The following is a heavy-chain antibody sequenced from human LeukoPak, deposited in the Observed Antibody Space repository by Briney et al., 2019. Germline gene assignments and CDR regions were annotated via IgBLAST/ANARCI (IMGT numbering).Heavy chain of an antibody. CDR3: ARSVVTATLGWFDP. Sequence: SETLSLTCAVSGYSLSSGYSWDWIRQPPGKGLDWIGNIYHSGSTYYNPSLKSRVTISVDKSQYQFSLKLRSVTAADTAVYYCARSVVTATLGWFDPWGQGTLVTVSS. CDR2: IYHSGST. V-gene: IGHV4-38-2*01. D-gene: IGHD2-21*02. J-gene: IGHJ5*02. CDR1: GYSLSSGYS.